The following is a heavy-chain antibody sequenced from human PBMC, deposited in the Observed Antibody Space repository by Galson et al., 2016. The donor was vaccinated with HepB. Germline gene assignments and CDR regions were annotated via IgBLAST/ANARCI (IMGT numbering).Heavy chain of an antibody. CDR1: GFTFSNYA. CDR2: ISTNGGST. D-gene: IGHD2-2*01. Sequence: SLRLSCAASGFTFSNYAMHWVRQAPGEGLEYVSAISTNGGSTYYASSVKGRFTISRDNSKNTLYLQMGSLRAEDMAVYFCARTYCISTSCYLGYYGMDVWGQGTTVTVSS. J-gene: IGHJ6*02. V-gene: IGHV3-64*01. CDR3: ARTYCISTSCYLGYYGMDV.